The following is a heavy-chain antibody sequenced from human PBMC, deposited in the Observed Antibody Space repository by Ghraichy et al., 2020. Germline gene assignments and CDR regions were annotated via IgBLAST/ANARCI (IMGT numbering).Heavy chain of an antibody. CDR1: GFTFSTYS. J-gene: IGHJ6*02. Sequence: GGSLRLSCAASGFTFSTYSMHWVRQAPGKGLEWVSDISPDGGSKYYADSVKGRFTISRDNSMNTLYLQMNSLRPEDTAAYYCARDIKSRSWSYYYDAMDVWGQGTTVTVSS. V-gene: IGHV3-30-3*01. CDR2: ISPDGGSK. CDR3: ARDIKSRSWSYYYDAMDV. D-gene: IGHD6-13*01.